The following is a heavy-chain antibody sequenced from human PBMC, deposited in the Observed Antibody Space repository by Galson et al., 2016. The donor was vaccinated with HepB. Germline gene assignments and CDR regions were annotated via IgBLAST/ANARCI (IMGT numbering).Heavy chain of an antibody. CDR1: GYSFATQW. D-gene: IGHD1-26*01. CDR3: ARRYLVGISDHLDY. V-gene: IGHV5-51*03. CDR2: IYPGDSDS. J-gene: IGHJ4*02. Sequence: QSGAEVKKPGESLKISCKGSGYSFATQWIAWVRHVLGKGLEWMGIIYPGDSDSRYSPSFQGQVTISADKSTSTAFLQWSSLKASDTAMYYCARRYLVGISDHLDYWGQGTLVTVSS.